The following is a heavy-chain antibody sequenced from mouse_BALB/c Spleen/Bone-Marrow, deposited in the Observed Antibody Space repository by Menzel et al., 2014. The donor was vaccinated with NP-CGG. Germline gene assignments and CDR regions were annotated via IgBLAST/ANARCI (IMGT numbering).Heavy chain of an antibody. CDR3: ARGVGYYVDFDY. D-gene: IGHD2-3*01. CDR2: ISCYNGAT. V-gene: IGHV1S34*01. CDR1: GYSFTGYY. J-gene: IGHJ2*01. Sequence: LVKTGASVKISCKASGYSFTGYYMHWVKQSHGKSLEWIGYISCYNGATSYDQKFKGKATFTVDTSSSTAYMQFNSLTSEDSAVYYCARGVGYYVDFDYWGQGTTLTVSS.